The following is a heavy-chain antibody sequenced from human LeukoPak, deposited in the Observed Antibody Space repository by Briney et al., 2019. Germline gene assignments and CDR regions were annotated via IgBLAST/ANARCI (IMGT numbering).Heavy chain of an antibody. CDR1: GGSISSYY. J-gene: IGHJ6*03. CDR3: ARSNGDRAAYCSGGSCYGDYMDV. V-gene: IGHV4-59*12. Sequence: SETLSLTCTVSGGSISSYYWNWIRQPPGKGLEWIGYIYYSGSTNYNPSLKSRVTISVDTSKNQFSLKLSSVTAADTAVYYCARSNGDRAAYCSGGSCYGDYMDVWGKGTTVTISS. D-gene: IGHD2-15*01. CDR2: IYYSGST.